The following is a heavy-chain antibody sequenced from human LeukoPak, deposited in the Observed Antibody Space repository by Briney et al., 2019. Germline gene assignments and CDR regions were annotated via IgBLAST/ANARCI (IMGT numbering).Heavy chain of an antibody. Sequence: GGSLRLSCAASGFTFSSYAMHWVRQAPGKGLEWVAVISYDGSNKYYADSVKGRFTISRDNSKNTLYLQMNSLRAEDTAVYYCASGFLGGYDSNFDYWGQGTLVTVSS. CDR3: ASGFLGGYDSNFDY. D-gene: IGHD5-12*01. CDR1: GFTFSSYA. CDR2: ISYDGSNK. J-gene: IGHJ4*02. V-gene: IGHV3-30*04.